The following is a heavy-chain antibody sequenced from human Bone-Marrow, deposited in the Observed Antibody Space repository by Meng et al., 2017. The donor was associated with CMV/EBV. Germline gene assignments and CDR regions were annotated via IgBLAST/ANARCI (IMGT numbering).Heavy chain of an antibody. Sequence: GESLKISCAASGFTFDDYGLNWVRQAPGKGLEWVAGIRWNGGTTGYTDSVKGRFTISRDNAKNSLYLQMNSLRAEDTAVYYCARGVYQAAAGSSGFDYWGQGTLVTVSS. CDR2: IRWNGGTT. J-gene: IGHJ4*02. V-gene: IGHV3-20*04. CDR1: GFTFDDYG. CDR3: ARGVYQAAAGSSGFDY. D-gene: IGHD6-13*01.